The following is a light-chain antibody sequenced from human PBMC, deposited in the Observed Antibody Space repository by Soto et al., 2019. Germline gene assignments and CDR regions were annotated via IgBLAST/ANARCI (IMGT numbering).Light chain of an antibody. Sequence: EIVLTQSACALSLSPGERATLTCRASQNVNNKYLAWYQQKPSQATRLLIYGACNRTTGIPDRFRGSGSGTDFTITSSRQADEDLAVYYCQQYGSSGTFGQGTKVDIK. J-gene: IGKJ1*01. CDR3: QQYGSSGT. CDR2: GAC. CDR1: QNVNNKY. V-gene: IGKV3-20*01.